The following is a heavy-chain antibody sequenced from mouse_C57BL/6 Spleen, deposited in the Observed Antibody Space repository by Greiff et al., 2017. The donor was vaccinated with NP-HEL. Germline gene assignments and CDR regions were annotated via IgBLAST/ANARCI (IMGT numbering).Heavy chain of an antibody. CDR1: GYTFTSYW. V-gene: IGHV1-52*01. Sequence: QVQLQQPGAELVRPGSSVKLSCTASGYTFTSYWMHWVKQRPIQGLEWIGNIDPSDSETHYNQKFKDKDTLTVDKSSSTAYMQLSSLTSEDSAVYYCARQGSLKYFDVWGTGTTVTVSS. J-gene: IGHJ1*03. CDR3: ARQGSLKYFDV. CDR2: IDPSDSET.